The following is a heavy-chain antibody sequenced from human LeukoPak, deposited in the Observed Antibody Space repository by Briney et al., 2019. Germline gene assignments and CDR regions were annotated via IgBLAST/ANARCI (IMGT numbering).Heavy chain of an antibody. CDR1: GYSFTTFY. CDR3: AREGGILGALDY. CDR2: IKGYNGDT. D-gene: IGHD1-26*01. J-gene: IGHJ4*02. Sequence: ASVKVSCKASGYSFTTFYIYWVRQAPGQGLEWMGWIKGYNGDTNYAQNFQGRVTMTTDTSTTTAYMELSSLTSDDTAIYYCAREGGILGALDYWGQGTLVTVSS. V-gene: IGHV1-18*04.